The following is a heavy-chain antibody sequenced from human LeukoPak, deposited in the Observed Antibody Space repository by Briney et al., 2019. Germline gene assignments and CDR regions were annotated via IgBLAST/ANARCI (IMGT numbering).Heavy chain of an antibody. CDR1: GFTFSRYW. J-gene: IGHJ4*02. D-gene: IGHD6-13*01. V-gene: IGHV3-74*01. CDR2: ISSDGSTT. CDR3: ARDTITAPGDLDY. Sequence: PGGSLRLSCAATGFTFSRYWMHWVRQGPGKGLVWVSLISSDGSTTTYADSVKGRFTISRDNAKNTLYLQMNSLRADDTAVYYCARDTITAPGDLDYWGQGTLVTVSS.